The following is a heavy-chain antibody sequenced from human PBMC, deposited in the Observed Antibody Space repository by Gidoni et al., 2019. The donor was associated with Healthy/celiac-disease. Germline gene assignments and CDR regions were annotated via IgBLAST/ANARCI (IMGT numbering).Heavy chain of an antibody. D-gene: IGHD3-16*02. CDR1: GFTFSSYS. Sequence: EVQLVESGGGLVKPGGSLRRSCAASGFTFSSYSMNWVRQAPGKGLEWFSSISSSSSYIYYADSVKGRFTISRDNAKNSLYLQMNSLRAEDTAVYYCASDTELYDYVWGSYPSGDYYGMDVWGQGTTVTVSS. J-gene: IGHJ6*02. CDR2: ISSSSSYI. CDR3: ASDTELYDYVWGSYPSGDYYGMDV. V-gene: IGHV3-21*01.